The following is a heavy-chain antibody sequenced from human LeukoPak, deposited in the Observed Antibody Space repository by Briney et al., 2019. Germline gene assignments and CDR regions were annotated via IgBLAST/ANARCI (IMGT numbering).Heavy chain of an antibody. CDR3: ARDGHCSSTSCYEGPPYYYGMDV. CDR2: ISAYNGNT. J-gene: IGHJ6*02. V-gene: IGHV1-18*01. CDR1: GYTFTSYG. D-gene: IGHD2-2*03. Sequence: ASVKVSCKASGYTFTSYGISWVRQAPGQGLEWMGWISAYNGNTNYAQKLQGRVTMTTDTSTSTAYMELRSLRSDDTAVYYCARDGHCSSTSCYEGPPYYYGMDVWGQGTTVTVSS.